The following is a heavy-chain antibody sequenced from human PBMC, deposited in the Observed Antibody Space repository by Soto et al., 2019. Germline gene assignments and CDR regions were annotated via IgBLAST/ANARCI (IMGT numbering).Heavy chain of an antibody. V-gene: IGHV3-21*01. J-gene: IGHJ6*02. CDR3: ARDWGSAVPGYYYYGMDV. Sequence: PGGSLRLSCAASGFTFSSYSMNWVRQAPGKGLEWVSSISSSSSYIYYADSVKGRFTISRDNAKNSLYLQMNSLRAEDTAVYYCARDWGSAVPGYYYYGMDVWGQGTTVTVSS. CDR1: GFTFSSYS. D-gene: IGHD3-16*01. CDR2: ISSSSSYI.